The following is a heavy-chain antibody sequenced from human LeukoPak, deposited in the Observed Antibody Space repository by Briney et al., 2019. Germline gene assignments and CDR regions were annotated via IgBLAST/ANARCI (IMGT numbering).Heavy chain of an antibody. Sequence: ASVTVSCKASGYTFTGYYMHWVRQAPGQGLEWMGWINPNSGGTNYAQKFQGRVTMTRDTSISTAYMELSRLRSDDTAVYYCARGLLSIWGSYHFDYWGQGTLVTVSS. D-gene: IGHD1-26*01. V-gene: IGHV1-2*02. CDR3: ARGLLSIWGSYHFDY. J-gene: IGHJ4*02. CDR1: GYTFTGYY. CDR2: INPNSGGT.